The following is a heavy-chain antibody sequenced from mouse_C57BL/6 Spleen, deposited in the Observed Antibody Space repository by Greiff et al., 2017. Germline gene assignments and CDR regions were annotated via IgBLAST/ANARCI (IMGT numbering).Heavy chain of an antibody. CDR2: ISSGSSTI. V-gene: IGHV5-17*01. CDR3: ARHYGSSWDY. D-gene: IGHD1-1*01. CDR1: GFTFSDYG. Sequence: EVQLQQSGGGLVKPGGSLKLSCAASGFTFSDYGMHWVRQAPEKGLEWVAYISSGSSTIYYADTVKGRITISRDNAKNTLCLQMTSLRSEDTAMYYWARHYGSSWDYWGQGTSVTVSS. J-gene: IGHJ4*01.